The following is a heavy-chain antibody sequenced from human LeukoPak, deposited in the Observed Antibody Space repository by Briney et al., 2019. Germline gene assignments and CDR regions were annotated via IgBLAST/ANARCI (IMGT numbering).Heavy chain of an antibody. CDR3: ARAPSNWNDVYYYYSMDV. CDR1: GYTFTTFG. V-gene: IGHV1-18*01. D-gene: IGHD1-1*01. CDR2: INAYNGDT. J-gene: IGHJ6*02. Sequence: ASVKVSCRASGYTFTTFGISWVRQAPGQGLEWMGWINAYNGDTNYVQKLQGRVTMTTDTSTSTAYLELGSLRSDDTAVYYCARAPSNWNDVYYYYSMDVWGQGTTVTVSS.